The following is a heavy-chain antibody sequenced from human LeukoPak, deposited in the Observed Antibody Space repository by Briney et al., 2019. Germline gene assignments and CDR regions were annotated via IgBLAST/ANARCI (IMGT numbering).Heavy chain of an antibody. CDR3: AKTYSYGFDY. CDR2: IRFDGSNR. D-gene: IGHD2-15*01. J-gene: IGHJ4*02. Sequence: GGSLRLSCAVFRFTFSGHGMHWVRQAPGKGLEWVAFIRFDGSNRYYADSVKGRFTISRDNSKSTLYLQMNSLRAEDTAVYYCAKTYSYGFDYWGLGSLVTVSS. CDR1: RFTFSGHG. V-gene: IGHV3-30*02.